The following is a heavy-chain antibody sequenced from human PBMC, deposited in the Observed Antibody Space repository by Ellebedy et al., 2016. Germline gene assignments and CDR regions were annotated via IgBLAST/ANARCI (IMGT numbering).Heavy chain of an antibody. CDR2: IYHSGRS. D-gene: IGHD3-22*01. J-gene: IGHJ3*02. V-gene: IGHV4-59*08. Sequence: SETLSLXCSVSGASIRAYFWSWIRQTPGKGLEYVGYIYHSGRSDYNPSFKGRVTMSLDTSMNQFSLKLTSVTAADTAVYYCARLSDRGGYYRPNDAFVIWGQGTMVTVSS. CDR3: ARLSDRGGYYRPNDAFVI. CDR1: GASIRAYF.